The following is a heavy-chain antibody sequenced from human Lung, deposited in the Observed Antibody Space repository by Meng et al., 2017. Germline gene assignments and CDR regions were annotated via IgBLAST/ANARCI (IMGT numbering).Heavy chain of an antibody. J-gene: IGHJ3*02. CDR3: ARHSTIFGVVIVAFDI. V-gene: IGHV4-4*02. Sequence: HVKPQWSGPGLGTPSGTLSLTGAVSGGSISSSNWWSWVRQPPGKGLEWIGEIYHSGSTNYNPSLKSRVTISVDKSKNQFSLKLSSVTAADTAVYYCARHSTIFGVVIVAFDISGQGTMVTVAS. CDR1: GGSISSSNW. CDR2: IYHSGST. D-gene: IGHD3-3*01.